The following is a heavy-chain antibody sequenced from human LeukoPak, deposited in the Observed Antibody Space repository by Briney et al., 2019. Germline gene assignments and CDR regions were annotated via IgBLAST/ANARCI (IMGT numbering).Heavy chain of an antibody. CDR3: ARDSSGSYSRFDY. CDR2: ISSLRNNI. CDR1: GFSFSSYG. V-gene: IGHV3-21*01. D-gene: IGHD1-26*01. J-gene: IGHJ4*02. Sequence: GGSLRLSCGASGFSFSSYGMNWVRQAPGERLEWVSSISSLRNNIYYADSVKGRFTISRDNAKNSLYLLMNSLRVEDSAVYYCARDSSGSYSRFDYWGQGTLVTVSS.